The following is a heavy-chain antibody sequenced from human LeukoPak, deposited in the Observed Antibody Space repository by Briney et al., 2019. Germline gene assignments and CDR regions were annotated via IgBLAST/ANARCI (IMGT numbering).Heavy chain of an antibody. D-gene: IGHD3-22*01. Sequence: GGSLRLSCAASGFTFSSYAMSWVRQAPGKGLEWVSAISGSGGSTYYADPVKGRFTISRDNSKNTLYLQMNSLRAEDTAVYYCAKDKVYYDSSGYYSRWGQGTLVTVSS. V-gene: IGHV3-23*01. CDR2: ISGSGGST. J-gene: IGHJ4*02. CDR1: GFTFSSYA. CDR3: AKDKVYYDSSGYYSR.